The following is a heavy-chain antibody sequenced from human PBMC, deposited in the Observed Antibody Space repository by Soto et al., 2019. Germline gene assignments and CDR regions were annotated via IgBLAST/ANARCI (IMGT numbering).Heavy chain of an antibody. CDR3: AADGALGNYYYYGMDV. J-gene: IGHJ6*02. CDR1: GFTFTSSA. CDR2: IVVGSGNT. V-gene: IGHV1-58*01. Sequence: ASVKVSCKASGFTFTSSAVQWVRQARGQRLEWIGWIVVGSGNTNYAQKFQERVTITRDMSTSTAYMELSSLRSEDTAVYYCAADGALGNYYYYGMDVWGQGTTVTVSS. D-gene: IGHD3-16*01.